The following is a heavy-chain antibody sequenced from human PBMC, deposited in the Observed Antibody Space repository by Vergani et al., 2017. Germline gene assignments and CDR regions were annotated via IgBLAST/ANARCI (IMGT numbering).Heavy chain of an antibody. V-gene: IGHV4-38-2*02. CDR2: VFHSGSA. CDR3: ARGSRAAGYSGPDS. Sequence: QVQLQESGPGLVKPSETLSLTCSVSGYSISRGYYWGWIRQPPGKGLEWIATVFHSGSAYYNPSLRRRVTISVKTSKNQFSLRLTTLTAADTAVYYCARGSRAAGYSGPDSWGQGTRVTVSS. CDR1: GYSISRGYY. D-gene: IGHD1-26*01. J-gene: IGHJ4*02.